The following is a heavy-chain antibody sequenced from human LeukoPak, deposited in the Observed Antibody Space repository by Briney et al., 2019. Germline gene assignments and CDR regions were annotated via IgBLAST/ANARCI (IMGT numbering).Heavy chain of an antibody. CDR2: ISYDGSNK. Sequence: GRSLRLSCAASGFTFIDYGMHWVRQAPGKGLEWVAVISYDGSNKYYADSVKGRFTISRNNSKNTLYLQMNSLRAEDTAVYYCAKDSSGSYTFYDYWGQGTLVTVSS. CDR1: GFTFIDYG. V-gene: IGHV3-30*18. D-gene: IGHD3-10*01. CDR3: AKDSSGSYTFYDY. J-gene: IGHJ4*02.